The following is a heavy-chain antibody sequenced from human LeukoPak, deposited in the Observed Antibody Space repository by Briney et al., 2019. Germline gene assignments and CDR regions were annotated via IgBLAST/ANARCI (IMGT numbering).Heavy chain of an antibody. CDR2: ISWNSGSI. CDR1: GFTFSSSA. CDR3: AKAQADYYDSSGYYYGAPVRPYYFDY. Sequence: DPGGSLRLSCAASGFTFSSSAMHWVRQAPGKGLEWVSGISWNSGSIGYADSVKGRFTISRDNAKNSLYLQMNSLRAEDTALYYCAKAQADYYDSSGYYYGAPVRPYYFDYWGQGTLVTVSS. J-gene: IGHJ4*02. D-gene: IGHD3-22*01. V-gene: IGHV3-9*01.